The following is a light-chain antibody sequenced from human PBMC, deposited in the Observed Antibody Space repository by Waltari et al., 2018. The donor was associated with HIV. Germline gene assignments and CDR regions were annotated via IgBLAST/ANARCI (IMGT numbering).Light chain of an antibody. CDR1: QSLLHSDGKTY. V-gene: IGKV2D-29*01. CDR3: MQTIQPPYT. Sequence: DVVMTQTPLSLSVIPGQPASISCKSSQSLLHSDGKTYLYWYLQKSGQPPPLLIYEVSNRFSGVPARFSGSGSGADFTLKISRVELEDVGVYYCMQTIQPPYTFGQGTNLEIK. CDR2: EVS. J-gene: IGKJ2*01.